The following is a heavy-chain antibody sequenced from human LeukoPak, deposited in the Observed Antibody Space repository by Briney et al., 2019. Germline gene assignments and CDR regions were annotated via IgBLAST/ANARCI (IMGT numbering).Heavy chain of an antibody. D-gene: IGHD2-2*01. CDR3: AKELGFGSTSYFDY. Sequence: PGGSLRLSCAASGFTFSSYWMSWVRQAPGKGLEWVANIKQDGSEKYYVDSVKGRFTISRDNAKNSLYLQMNSLRAEDTAVYYCAKELGFGSTSYFDYWGQGTLVTVSP. J-gene: IGHJ4*02. CDR1: GFTFSSYW. V-gene: IGHV3-7*01. CDR2: IKQDGSEK.